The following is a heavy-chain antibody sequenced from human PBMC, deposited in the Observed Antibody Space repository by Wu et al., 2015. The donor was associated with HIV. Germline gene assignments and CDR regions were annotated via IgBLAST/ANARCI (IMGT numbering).Heavy chain of an antibody. CDR1: GTSVSSDYY. D-gene: IGHD1-26*01. CDR2: IYHSGST. CDR3: ARDGLVAWELLPDY. Sequence: QVQLQESGPGLVKPSETLSLTCVVSGTSVSSDYYWGWIRQPPGRGLEWIGSIYHSGSTYYNPSLKSRVTISVDTSKNQFSLNLRSVTAADTAVYYCARDGLVAWELLPDYWGQGTLVTVSS. J-gene: IGHJ4*02. V-gene: IGHV4-38-2*02.